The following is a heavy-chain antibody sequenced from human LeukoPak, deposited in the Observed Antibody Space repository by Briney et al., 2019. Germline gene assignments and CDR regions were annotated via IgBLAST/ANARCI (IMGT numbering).Heavy chain of an antibody. D-gene: IGHD7-27*01. J-gene: IGHJ4*02. CDR3: ARGPPNWGYDY. V-gene: IGHV4-31*11. CDR1: GGSIRNDDYY. CDR2: IYYSGNT. Sequence: SQTLSLTCVVSGGSIRNDDYYWSWIRQHPGKVLEWIGYIYYSGNTYYNPSLKSRVTISVDTSKSQFSLKLSSVTAADTAVYYCARGPPNWGYDYWGQGTLVTVSS.